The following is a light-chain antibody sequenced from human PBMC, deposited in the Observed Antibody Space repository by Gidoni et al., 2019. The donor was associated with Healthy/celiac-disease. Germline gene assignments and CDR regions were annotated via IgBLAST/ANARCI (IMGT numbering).Light chain of an antibody. V-gene: IGKV3-15*01. Sequence: DIVMPQSPATLSVSPGERATLACRASQSVSSNLAWYQQKPGQAPRLLIYGASTRATGIPARFSGSGSGTEFTLTISSLQSEDFAVYYCQQYNNWYTFGQGTKLEIK. J-gene: IGKJ2*01. CDR3: QQYNNWYT. CDR1: QSVSSN. CDR2: GAS.